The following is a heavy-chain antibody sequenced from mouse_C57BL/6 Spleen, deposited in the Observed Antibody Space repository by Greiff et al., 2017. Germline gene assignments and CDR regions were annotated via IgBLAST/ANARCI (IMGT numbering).Heavy chain of an antibody. Sequence: QVQLQQPGAELVMPGASVKLSCKASGYTFTSYWMHWVKQRPGQGLEWIGEIDPSDSYTNYNQKFKGKSTLTVDKSSSTAYMQRSSLTSEDSAVYYCARDGSSSGGLDDWGQGTTLTVSS. V-gene: IGHV1-69*01. J-gene: IGHJ2*01. CDR1: GYTFTSYW. CDR3: ARDGSSSGGLDD. D-gene: IGHD1-1*01. CDR2: IDPSDSYT.